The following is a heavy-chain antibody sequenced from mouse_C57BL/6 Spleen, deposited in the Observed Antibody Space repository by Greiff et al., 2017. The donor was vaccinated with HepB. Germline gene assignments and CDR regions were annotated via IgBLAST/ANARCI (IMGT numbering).Heavy chain of an antibody. J-gene: IGHJ3*01. Sequence: EVQLKESGGGLVKPGGSLKLSCAASGFTFSDYGMHWVRQAPEKGLEWVAYISSGSSTIYYADTVKGRFTISRDKAKNTLFLQMTSLRSEDTAMYYCAKAYYSNYVPAYWGQGTLVTVSA. V-gene: IGHV5-17*01. CDR1: GFTFSDYG. D-gene: IGHD2-5*01. CDR2: ISSGSSTI. CDR3: AKAYYSNYVPAY.